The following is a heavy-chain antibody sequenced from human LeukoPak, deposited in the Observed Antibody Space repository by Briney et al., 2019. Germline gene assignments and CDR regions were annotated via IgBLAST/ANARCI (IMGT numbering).Heavy chain of an antibody. Sequence: PSQTLSLTCTVSGGSISSGGYYWSWIRQPAGKGLEWIGRIYTSGSTNYNPSLKSRVTISVDTSKNQFSLKLSSVTAADTAVYYCARAVRLGAFDYWGQGTLVTVSS. D-gene: IGHD3-16*01. V-gene: IGHV4-61*02. CDR3: ARAVRLGAFDY. CDR2: IYTSGST. CDR1: GGSISSGGYY. J-gene: IGHJ4*02.